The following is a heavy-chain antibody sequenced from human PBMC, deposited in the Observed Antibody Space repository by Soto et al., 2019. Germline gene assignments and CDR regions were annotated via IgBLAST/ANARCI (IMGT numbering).Heavy chain of an antibody. D-gene: IGHD3-10*01. V-gene: IGHV4-34*01. Sequence: SETLSLTSAVYGGSFSGYYWSWIRQPPGKALEWIGEINHSGSTNYNPSLKSRVTISVDTSKNQFSLKLSSVTAADTAVYYCAREAIWFGELFPQEPDYWGQGTLVTVSS. CDR3: AREAIWFGELFPQEPDY. J-gene: IGHJ4*02. CDR2: INHSGST. CDR1: GGSFSGYY.